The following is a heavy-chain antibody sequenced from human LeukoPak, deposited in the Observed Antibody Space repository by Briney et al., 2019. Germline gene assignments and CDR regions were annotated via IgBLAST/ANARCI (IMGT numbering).Heavy chain of an antibody. J-gene: IGHJ4*02. CDR2: ISGSGGST. Sequence: GGSLRLSCAASGFTFSSYAMSWVRQAPGKGLEWVSAISGSGGSTYYADSVKGRFTISRDNSKNTLYLQMNSLRAGDTAVYYCARGGGYDSTPVKYWGQGTLVTVSS. D-gene: IGHD5-12*01. CDR3: ARGGGYDSTPVKY. CDR1: GFTFSSYA. V-gene: IGHV3-23*01.